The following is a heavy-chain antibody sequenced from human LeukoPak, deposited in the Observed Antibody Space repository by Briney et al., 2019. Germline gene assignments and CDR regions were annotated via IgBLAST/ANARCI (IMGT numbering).Heavy chain of an antibody. CDR2: IIPIFGTT. Sequence: GASVKVSCKASGGTFSSYTISWVRQAPGQGLEWMGGIIPIFGTTNYAQKLQGRVTITADESTSTAYMELSSLRSEDTAVYYCARASYYYDSRAYYLPVQDPFDYWGQGTLVTVSS. D-gene: IGHD3-22*01. CDR3: ARASYYYDSRAYYLPVQDPFDY. V-gene: IGHV1-69*13. CDR1: GGTFSSYT. J-gene: IGHJ4*02.